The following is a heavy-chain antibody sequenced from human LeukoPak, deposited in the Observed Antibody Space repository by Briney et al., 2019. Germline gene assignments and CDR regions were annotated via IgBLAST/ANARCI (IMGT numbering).Heavy chain of an antibody. CDR1: GYTFTGYY. J-gene: IGHJ4*02. CDR3: ARERSSGSYFSY. D-gene: IGHD1-26*01. CDR2: INPNSGGS. Sequence: ASVKVSCKASGYTFTGYYMHWVRQPPGQGLEWMGWINPNSGGSNYAQKFQGRVTMTRDTSISTAYMELSRLRSDDTAVYYCARERSSGSYFSYWGQGTLVTVSS. V-gene: IGHV1-2*02.